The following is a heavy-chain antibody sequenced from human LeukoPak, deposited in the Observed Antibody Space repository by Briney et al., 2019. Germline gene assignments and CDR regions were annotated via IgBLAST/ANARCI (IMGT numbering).Heavy chain of an antibody. CDR1: GFTFSDYY. CDR2: ITSSGSTI. J-gene: IGHJ4*02. Sequence: PGGSLRLSCAASGFTFSDYYMNWIRQAPGKGLEWVSYITSSGSTIYYADSVKGRFTISRDNAKNPLYLQMNSLRAEDTAVYYCARELNWNLDYWGQGTLVTVSS. V-gene: IGHV3-11*04. D-gene: IGHD1-1*01. CDR3: ARELNWNLDY.